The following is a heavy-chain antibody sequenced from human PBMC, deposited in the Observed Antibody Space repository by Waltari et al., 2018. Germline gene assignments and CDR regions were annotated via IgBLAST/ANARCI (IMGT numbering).Heavy chain of an antibody. D-gene: IGHD3-10*01. V-gene: IGHV3-48*04. CDR2: ISSSSSTI. Sequence: EVQLVESGGGLVQPGGSLRLSCAASGFTFSSYSMNWVRQAPGKGLEWVSYISSSSSTIYYADSVKGRFTISRDNAKNSLYLQMNSLRAEDTAVYYCTTDREDYYGSGSYPSWGQGTLVTVSS. J-gene: IGHJ5*02. CDR1: GFTFSSYS. CDR3: TTDREDYYGSGSYPS.